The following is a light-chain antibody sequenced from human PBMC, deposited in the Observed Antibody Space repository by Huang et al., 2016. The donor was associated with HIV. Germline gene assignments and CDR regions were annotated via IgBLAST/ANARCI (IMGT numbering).Light chain of an antibody. J-gene: IGKJ2*01. V-gene: IGKV3-20*01. CDR1: QNVTGNY. CDR2: VTS. Sequence: EIVLTQSPGALSLSLGERAILSCRDSQNVTGNYLGLYQKKPVRAPRLLIYVTSRRAAGVPDRFIGDGSGTDFTLTITRLAPEDFAVFYCQQYGSSPYTFGQGTHLEI. CDR3: QQYGSSPYT.